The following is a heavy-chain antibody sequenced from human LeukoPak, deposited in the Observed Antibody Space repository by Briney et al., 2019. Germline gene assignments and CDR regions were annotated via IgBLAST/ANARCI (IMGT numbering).Heavy chain of an antibody. CDR1: GFTFKTYS. CDR3: AREGYIYRAVAGTVFDY. CDR2: ISSSSSYI. V-gene: IGHV3-21*01. D-gene: IGHD6-19*01. Sequence: PGGSLRLSCAASGFTFKTYSMNWVRQAPGKGLEWVSSISSSSSYIYYADSVKGRFTISRDNAKNSLYLQMNSLRAEDTAVYYCAREGYIYRAVAGTVFDYWGQGTLVTVSS. J-gene: IGHJ4*02.